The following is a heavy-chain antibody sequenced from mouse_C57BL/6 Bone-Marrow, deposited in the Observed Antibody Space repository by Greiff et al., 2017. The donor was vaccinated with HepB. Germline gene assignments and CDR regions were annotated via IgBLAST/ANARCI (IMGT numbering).Heavy chain of an antibody. J-gene: IGHJ2*01. CDR1: GYTFTSYW. Sequence: QVQLQQPGAELVKPGASVKLSCKASGYTFTSYWMHWVKQRPGQGLEWIGMIHPNSGSTNYNEKFKSKATLTVDKSSSTAYMQLSSLTSEDSAVYFFTRIGIYDYARYYWGQGTTLTVSS. D-gene: IGHD2-4*01. CDR2: IHPNSGST. CDR3: TRIGIYDYARYY. V-gene: IGHV1-64*01.